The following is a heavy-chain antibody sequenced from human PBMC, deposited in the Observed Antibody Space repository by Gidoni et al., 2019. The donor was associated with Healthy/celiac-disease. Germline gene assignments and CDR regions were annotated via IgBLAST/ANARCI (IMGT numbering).Heavy chain of an antibody. J-gene: IGHJ4*02. CDR3: AKVEDRGPFY. CDR1: GFTFSSCG. V-gene: IGHV3-30*18. Sequence: QVQLVESGGGVVQPGRSLRLSCAASGFTFSSCGMHWVRQAPGKGLEWVAVISYDGSNKYYADSVKGRFTISRDNSKNTLYLQMNSLRAEDTAVYYCAKVEDRGPFYWGQGTLVTVSS. CDR2: ISYDGSNK. D-gene: IGHD3-10*01.